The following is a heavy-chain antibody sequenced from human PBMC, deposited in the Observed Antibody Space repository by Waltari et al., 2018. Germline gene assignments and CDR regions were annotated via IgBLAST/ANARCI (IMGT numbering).Heavy chain of an antibody. D-gene: IGHD3-10*01. J-gene: IGHJ4*02. V-gene: IGHV3-48*02. CDR3: TRGFASGIHYY. CDR2: ISKTITTI. Sequence: EVQLLASGGGLVQPGGSLRLSCAASGFTFSSYSITWVRQAPGKGLECVSYISKTITTIHYADSGKGRFTISRDNAKNSVYLQMNSLRDEDTAMYYCTRGFASGIHYYWGQGTLVTVSS. CDR1: GFTFSSYS.